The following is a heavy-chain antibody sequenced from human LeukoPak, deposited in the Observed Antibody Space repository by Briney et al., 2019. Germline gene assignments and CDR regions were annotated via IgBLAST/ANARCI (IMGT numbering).Heavy chain of an antibody. CDR1: GYTFTGYY. CDR3: ARGQQWLEAFDY. V-gene: IGHV1-2*02. Sequence: ASVKVSCKASGYTFTGYYIHWVRQAPGQGLEWMGWINPNSGVTHYPQKFQGRVTMTRDTSIRTAYMEVSSLGSDDTAVYYCARGQQWLEAFDYWGLGTLVTVSS. CDR2: INPNSGVT. J-gene: IGHJ4*02. D-gene: IGHD6-19*01.